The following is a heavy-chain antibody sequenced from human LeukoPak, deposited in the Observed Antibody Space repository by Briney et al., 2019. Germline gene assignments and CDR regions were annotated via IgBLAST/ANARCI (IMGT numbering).Heavy chain of an antibody. Sequence: GGSLRLSCAASGFTFSSYAMSWVRQAPGKGLEWVSAISGSGGSTYYADSVKGRFTISRDNSKNTLYLQMNSLKTEDTAVYYCTTDEDYYDSSGLSFDYWGQGTLVTVSS. CDR2: ISGSGGST. D-gene: IGHD3-22*01. J-gene: IGHJ4*02. CDR1: GFTFSSYA. CDR3: TTDEDYYDSSGLSFDY. V-gene: IGHV3-23*01.